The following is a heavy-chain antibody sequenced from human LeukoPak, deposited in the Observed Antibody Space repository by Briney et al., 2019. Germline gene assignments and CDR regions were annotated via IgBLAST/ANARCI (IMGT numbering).Heavy chain of an antibody. J-gene: IGHJ4*02. CDR3: AKGLMSSSWYSGYYFDY. D-gene: IGHD6-13*01. CDR2: IYSGGST. CDR1: GFTVSSNY. Sequence: GGSLRLSCAASGFTVSSNYMSWVRQAPGKGLEWVSVIYSGGSTYYADSVKGRFTISRDSSKNTLYLQMNSLRVEDTAVYYCAKGLMSSSWYSGYYFDYWGQGTLVTVSS. V-gene: IGHV3-53*01.